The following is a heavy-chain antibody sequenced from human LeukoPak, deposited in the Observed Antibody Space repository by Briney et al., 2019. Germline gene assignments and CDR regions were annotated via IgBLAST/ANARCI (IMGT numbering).Heavy chain of an antibody. D-gene: IGHD6-19*01. J-gene: IGHJ4*02. Sequence: SETLSLTCTVSGDSISSHLYYWGWIRQSPGKGLEWIASIYNSVSTFYNPSLKSRVTISVDTSKNHFSLRLTSVNVADTGVYYCARNSSSGWFDFGGQGTLVTVSS. V-gene: IGHV4-39*02. CDR1: GDSISSHLYY. CDR2: IYNSVST. CDR3: ARNSSSGWFDF.